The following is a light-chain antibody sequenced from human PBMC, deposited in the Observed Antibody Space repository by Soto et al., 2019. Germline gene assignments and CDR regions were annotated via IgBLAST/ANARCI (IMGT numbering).Light chain of an antibody. J-gene: IGKJ1*01. CDR2: GAS. CDR3: QQYDNWWT. Sequence: EIILTQSPASLSVSPGERATLSCRASQSVNNNLAWYQQKPGQAPRLLIYGASTRATGIPGRFRGSGSGTEFTLTITSLQSEDFAVYYCQQYDNWWTFGQGTKVEIK. CDR1: QSVNNN. V-gene: IGKV3-15*01.